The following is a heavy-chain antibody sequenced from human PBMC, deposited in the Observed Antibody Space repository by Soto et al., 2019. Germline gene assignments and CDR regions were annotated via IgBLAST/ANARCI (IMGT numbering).Heavy chain of an antibody. CDR2: ISSIGNS. Sequence: SETLSLTCTVSGGPISSSTHYWNWIRQPPGNGLEWIGYISSIGNSYYSPSLKSRVFMSVYTSKNLFTLKLSSVTAADTAIYYLVGRRTSCNYNFETWGPGTKLTV. J-gene: IGHJ5*02. CDR1: GGPISSSTHY. V-gene: IGHV4-31*06. CDR3: VGRRTSCNYNFET. D-gene: IGHD1-26*01.